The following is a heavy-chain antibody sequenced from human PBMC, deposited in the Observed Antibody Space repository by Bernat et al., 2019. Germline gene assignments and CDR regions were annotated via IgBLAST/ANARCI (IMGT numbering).Heavy chain of an antibody. J-gene: IGHJ4*02. CDR1: GYTFTSYY. D-gene: IGHD3-22*01. Sequence: QVQLVQSGAEVKKPGASVKVSCKASGYTFTSYYMHWVRQAPGQGLEWMGIINPSGGSTSYAQKFQGRVTMTRDTSTSTVYMELSSLRSEDTAVYYCAREWHDSSGYYYPEDYFDYWGQRTLVTVSS. CDR2: INPSGGST. V-gene: IGHV1-46*03. CDR3: AREWHDSSGYYYPEDYFDY.